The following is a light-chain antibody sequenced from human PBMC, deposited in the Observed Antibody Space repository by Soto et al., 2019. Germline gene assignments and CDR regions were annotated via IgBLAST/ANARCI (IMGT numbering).Light chain of an antibody. V-gene: IGKV3-20*01. J-gene: IGKJ2*01. Sequence: EIVLTQSPGTLSLSPGERATLSCRASQSVSSSYLGWYQQKPGQAPRLLVHGASNRATDIPDRFSGSGSGTDFTLTISRLEPEYLAVYYCQQYGGSPPYTFGQGTKLEMK. CDR3: QQYGGSPPYT. CDR1: QSVSSSY. CDR2: GAS.